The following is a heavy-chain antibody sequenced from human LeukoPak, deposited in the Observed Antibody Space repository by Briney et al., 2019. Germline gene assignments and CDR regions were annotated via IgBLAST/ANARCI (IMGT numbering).Heavy chain of an antibody. CDR2: IKQDGGQI. CDR1: EFTFSSYW. D-gene: IGHD4-17*01. V-gene: IGHV3-7*01. CDR3: ARLGARQMLEY. Sequence: PGGSLRLSCAAPEFTFSSYWMSWVRQAPGKGLEWAANIKQDGGQIYYLESVKGRFTVSRDNAKNSLYLQMNSLRAEDTAVYYCARLGARQMLEYWGQGTLVTVSS. J-gene: IGHJ4*02.